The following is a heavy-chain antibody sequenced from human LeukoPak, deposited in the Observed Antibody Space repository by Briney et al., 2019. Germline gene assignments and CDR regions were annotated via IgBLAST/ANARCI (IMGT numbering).Heavy chain of an antibody. CDR1: GFSFCAHA. D-gene: IGHD2-21*02. J-gene: IGHJ5*02. CDR2: TSFDSRSK. V-gene: IGHV3-30*04. Sequence: PGGSLRLSCVGSGFSFCAHAMHWVRQIPGKGLEWVAVTSFDSRSKHYADSVEGRFTISRDNPKKTLYLQMSDLREEDTAMYFCARGNHIYGDQSLDTWGQGTLLTVSS. CDR3: ARGNHIYGDQSLDT.